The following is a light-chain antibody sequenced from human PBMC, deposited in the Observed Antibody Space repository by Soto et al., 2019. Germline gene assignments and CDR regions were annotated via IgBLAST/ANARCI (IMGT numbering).Light chain of an antibody. J-gene: IGKJ1*01. Sequence: EMVMTHSPATQSMYPGEGATLSCTASQSVSINLAWYQQKPGQAPRLLIFGASTRASGIPARFSGSGSGTQFTLTISSLQSEDFAVYYCQQYNNWPPGTFGQGTKV. CDR3: QQYNNWPPGT. V-gene: IGKV3-15*01. CDR1: QSVSIN. CDR2: GAS.